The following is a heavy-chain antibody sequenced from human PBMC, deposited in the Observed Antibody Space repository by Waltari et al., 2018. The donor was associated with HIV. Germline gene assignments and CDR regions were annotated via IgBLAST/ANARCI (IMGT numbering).Heavy chain of an antibody. CDR2: INHSGRN. CDR3: ARGEEGYSGYDLSWFDT. J-gene: IGHJ5*02. D-gene: IGHD5-12*01. CDR1: GGSFSGYY. V-gene: IGHV4-34*01. Sequence: QVQLQQWGAGLLKPSETLSLTCAVYGGSFSGYYWSWIRQPPGKGLEWIVEINHSGRNNYNPALKRRVTRSADTSKNQFSLKVNSVTAADTAVYYCARGEEGYSGYDLSWFDTWGQGTLVTVSS.